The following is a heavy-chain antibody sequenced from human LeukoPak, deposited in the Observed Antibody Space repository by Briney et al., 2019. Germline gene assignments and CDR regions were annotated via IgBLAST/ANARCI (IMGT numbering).Heavy chain of an antibody. CDR2: ISYDGSNK. D-gene: IGHD2-2*01. CDR1: GFTFSSYG. CDR3: AKDHCSSTSCYVDYFDY. V-gene: IGHV3-30*18. J-gene: IGHJ4*02. Sequence: GGSLRLSCAASGFTFSSYGMHWVRQAPGKGLEWVAVISYDGSNKYYADSVKGRFIISRDNSKNTLYLQMNSLRAEDTAVYYCAKDHCSSTSCYVDYFDYWGQGTLVTVSS.